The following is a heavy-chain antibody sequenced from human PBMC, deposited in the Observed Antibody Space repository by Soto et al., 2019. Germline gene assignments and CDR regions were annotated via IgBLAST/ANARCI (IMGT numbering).Heavy chain of an antibody. J-gene: IGHJ4*02. CDR1: GFTFSNYA. CDR2: ITGDGGNK. Sequence: GGSLRLSCAASGFTFSNYAMNWVRQAPGKGLEWVALITGDGGNKYYADSVKGRFTISRDSSKNTLYLQMNSLRAEDTAVYYCVNCTTNSCHLGSDNWGQGTLVTVSS. D-gene: IGHD2-2*01. CDR3: VNCTTNSCHLGSDN. V-gene: IGHV3-30-3*01.